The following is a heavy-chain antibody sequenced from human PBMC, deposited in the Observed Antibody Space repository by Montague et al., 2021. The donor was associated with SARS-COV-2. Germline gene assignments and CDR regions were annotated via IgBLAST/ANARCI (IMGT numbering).Heavy chain of an antibody. J-gene: IGHJ4*02. Sequence: SLSLSFSASGFIFSSCGMHWVRQAPGKGLEWVTHIWYDGSNENYVDSVKDRFTISRDNFKNTLYLQMNSLRAEDTAIYYCARGSVGGYYFDYWGQGTLVTVSS. V-gene: IGHV3-33*01. D-gene: IGHD1-26*01. CDR1: GFIFSSCG. CDR3: ARGSVGGYYFDY. CDR2: IWYDGSNE.